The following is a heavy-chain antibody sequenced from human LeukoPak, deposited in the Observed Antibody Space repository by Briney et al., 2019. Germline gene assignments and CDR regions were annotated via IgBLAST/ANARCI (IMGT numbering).Heavy chain of an antibody. J-gene: IGHJ6*02. CDR3: ARSYCSSTSCFHYYCYGMDV. Sequence: GSLRLSCAASGIPFSDYYMSWIRPAPGKGLEWVAYISSSGSTIYYADSVKGRYTLSRDNAKNSLYLQMNSLRAEDTAVYYCARSYCSSTSCFHYYCYGMDVWGQGTTVTVSS. CDR2: ISSSGSTI. V-gene: IGHV3-11*01. D-gene: IGHD2-2*01. CDR1: GIPFSDYY.